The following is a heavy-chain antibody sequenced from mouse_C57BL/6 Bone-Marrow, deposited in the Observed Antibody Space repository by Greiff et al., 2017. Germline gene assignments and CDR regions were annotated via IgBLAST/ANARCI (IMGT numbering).Heavy chain of an antibody. CDR1: GYTFTSYG. Sequence: QVQLQQSGAELARPGASVKLSCKASGYTFTSYGISWVKQRTGQGLEWIGEIYPRSGNTYYNEKFKGKATLTADKSSSTAYMELRSLTSEDSAVYVCARSDGTTVVDAMDYWGQGTSVTVSS. CDR3: ARSDGTTVVDAMDY. J-gene: IGHJ4*01. CDR2: IYPRSGNT. D-gene: IGHD1-1*01. V-gene: IGHV1-81*01.